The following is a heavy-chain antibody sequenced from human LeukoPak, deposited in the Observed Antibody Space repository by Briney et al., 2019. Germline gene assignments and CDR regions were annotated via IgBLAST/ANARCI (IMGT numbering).Heavy chain of an antibody. D-gene: IGHD3-22*01. CDR2: IIIQSGV. CDR1: GFSFSRAW. J-gene: IGHJ3*02. CDR3: GTGPLFYYDNNGYDVYTRDHDPLQI. Sequence: GGSLRSSCTGSGFSFSRAWISWVGQAPGQGREWVGRIIIQSGVEDAAPVKGRFTISRDDSTDTPFLQMNSLKTDDTAVYYCGTGPLFYYDNNGYDVYTRDHDPLQIWGQGTMVTVSS. V-gene: IGHV3-15*01.